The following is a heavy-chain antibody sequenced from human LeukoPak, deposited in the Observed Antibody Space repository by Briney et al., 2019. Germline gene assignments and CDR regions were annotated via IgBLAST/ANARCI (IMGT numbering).Heavy chain of an antibody. D-gene: IGHD3-22*01. V-gene: IGHV4-59*01. CDR3: ARAPHFFDTSGSRYYFDY. J-gene: IGHJ4*02. Sequence: SETLSLTCTVSGGSISSYYWSWIRQPPGKGLEWIGYIYYSGSTNYNPSLKSRVTISVDTSKNQFSLKLSSVTAADTAVYFCARAPHFFDTSGSRYYFDYWGQGALVTVSS. CDR2: IYYSGST. CDR1: GGSISSYY.